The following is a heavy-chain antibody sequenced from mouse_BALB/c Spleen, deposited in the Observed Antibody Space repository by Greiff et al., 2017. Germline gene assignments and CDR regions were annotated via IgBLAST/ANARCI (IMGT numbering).Heavy chain of an antibody. Sequence: EVKLEESGGGLVQPGGSMKLSCVASGFTFSNYWMNWVRQSPEKGLEWVAEIRLKSNNYATHYAESVKGRFTISRDDSKSSVYLQMNNLRAEDTGIYYCTRIYYYGSSYFYAMDYWGQGTSVTVSS. V-gene: IGHV6-6*02. J-gene: IGHJ4*01. CDR2: IRLKSNNYAT. CDR3: TRIYYYGSSYFYAMDY. D-gene: IGHD1-1*01. CDR1: GFTFSNYW.